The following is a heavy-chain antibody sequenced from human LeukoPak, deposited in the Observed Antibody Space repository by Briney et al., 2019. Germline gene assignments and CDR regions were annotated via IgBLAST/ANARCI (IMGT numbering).Heavy chain of an antibody. V-gene: IGHV3-11*04. CDR2: ISSSGSII. CDR3: GRGSSGYSDGEIDY. D-gene: IGHD3-22*01. Sequence: GGSLRLSCAASGFTFRDYYMSWIRQAPGKGLEWVSYISSSGSIIYYADSVKGRFTISRDNAKNSLYLEMNSLRAEDTAVYYCGRGSSGYSDGEIDYWGQGTLVTVSS. CDR1: GFTFRDYY. J-gene: IGHJ4*02.